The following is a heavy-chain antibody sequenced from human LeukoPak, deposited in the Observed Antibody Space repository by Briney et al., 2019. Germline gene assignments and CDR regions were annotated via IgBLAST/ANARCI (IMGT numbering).Heavy chain of an antibody. CDR1: GGSISGFY. V-gene: IGHV4-59*08. Sequence: SETLSLTCTVSGGSISGFYWSWFRLPPGKGLEWIAYIHSTGSTNYDPSLTGRLTMSLDSSKNQLSLNLRSVTAADTAIYYCARHFKYPGGSFPLDNWGQGTLVTVSS. CDR2: IHSTGST. CDR3: ARHFKYPGGSFPLDN. D-gene: IGHD1-26*01. J-gene: IGHJ4*02.